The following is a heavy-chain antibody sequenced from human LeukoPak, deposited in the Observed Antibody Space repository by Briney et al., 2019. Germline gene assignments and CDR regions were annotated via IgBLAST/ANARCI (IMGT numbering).Heavy chain of an antibody. CDR1: GGTFSSYA. CDR2: IIPIFGTA. V-gene: IGHV1-69*13. Sequence: SVKVSCKASGGTFSSYAISWVRQAPGQGLEWMGGIIPIFGTANYAQKFQGRVTITADESTSTAYMELSSLRSDDTAVYYCARDSRITIFGVVNDNWFDPWGQGTLVTVSS. J-gene: IGHJ5*02. D-gene: IGHD3-3*01. CDR3: ARDSRITIFGVVNDNWFDP.